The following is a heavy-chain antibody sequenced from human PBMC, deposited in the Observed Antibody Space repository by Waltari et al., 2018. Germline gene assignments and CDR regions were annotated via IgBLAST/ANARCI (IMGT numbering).Heavy chain of an antibody. CDR2: VSSTGST. CDR1: GGSISNNH. J-gene: IGHJ3*02. V-gene: IGHV4-4*07. Sequence: QVQLQESGPGVVKPSETLSLTCTVSGGSISNNHWSWIRQPAGKGLEWIGRVSSTGSTTYNLSLKSRVTMSLDTSKNQFSLKVSSVTAADTAVYYCARDVVAGGTNPFDIWGQGTWVTVSS. D-gene: IGHD2-15*01. CDR3: ARDVVAGGTNPFDI.